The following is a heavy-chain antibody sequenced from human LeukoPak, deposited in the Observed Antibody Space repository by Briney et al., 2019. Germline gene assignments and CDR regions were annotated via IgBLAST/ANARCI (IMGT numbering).Heavy chain of an antibody. V-gene: IGHV1-69*13. CDR3: AREWEVVGATTGAFDI. D-gene: IGHD1-26*01. CDR2: IIPIFGTA. Sequence: SVKVSCKASGGAFSSYAISWVRQAPGQGLEWMGGIIPIFGTANYAQKFQGRVTITADESTSTAYMELSSLRSEDTAVYYCAREWEVVGATTGAFDIWGQGTMVTVSS. CDR1: GGAFSSYA. J-gene: IGHJ3*02.